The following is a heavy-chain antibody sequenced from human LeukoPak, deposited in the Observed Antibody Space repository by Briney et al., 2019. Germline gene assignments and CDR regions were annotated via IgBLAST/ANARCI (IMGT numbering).Heavy chain of an antibody. J-gene: IGHJ1*01. Sequence: GGSLRLSCAASGFTFRSYAMSWVRQAPGKGLEWVSAISGSGGSTYYADSVKGRFTISRDNSKNTLYLQMNRLRAEDTAVYYCAKEETYYDFWSGYLGSFQHWGQGTLVTVSS. V-gene: IGHV3-23*01. CDR2: ISGSGGST. CDR3: AKEETYYDFWSGYLGSFQH. D-gene: IGHD3-3*01. CDR1: GFTFRSYA.